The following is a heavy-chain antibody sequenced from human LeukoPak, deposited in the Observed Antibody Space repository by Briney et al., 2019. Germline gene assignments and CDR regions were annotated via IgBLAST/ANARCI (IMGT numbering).Heavy chain of an antibody. D-gene: IGHD3-3*01. V-gene: IGHV3-33*01. CDR2: IWYDGSNK. Sequence: GRSLRLSCAASRFTFSSYGMPWVRQAPGKGLEWVAVIWYDGSNKYYADSVKGRFTISRDNSKNTLYLQMNSLRAEDTAVYYCAREGNVLRFLEWLPLGYYFDYWGQGTLVTVSS. CDR3: AREGNVLRFLEWLPLGYYFDY. CDR1: RFTFSSYG. J-gene: IGHJ4*02.